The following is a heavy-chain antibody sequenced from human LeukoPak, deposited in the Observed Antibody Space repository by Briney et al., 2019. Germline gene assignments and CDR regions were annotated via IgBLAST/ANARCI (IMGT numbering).Heavy chain of an antibody. Sequence: GGSLRLSCAASGFAFSSYEMNWVRQAPGKGLEWVSYIGSSGFTIYYADSVKGRFTISRDNAKNSLYLQMNSLRAEDTALYYCARATTKDYWGQGTLVTVSP. D-gene: IGHD1-26*01. J-gene: IGHJ4*02. V-gene: IGHV3-48*03. CDR3: ARATTKDY. CDR2: IGSSGFTI. CDR1: GFAFSSYE.